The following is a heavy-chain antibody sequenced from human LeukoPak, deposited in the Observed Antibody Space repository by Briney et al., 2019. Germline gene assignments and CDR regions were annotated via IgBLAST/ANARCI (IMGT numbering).Heavy chain of an antibody. Sequence: SETLSLTCAVYGGSFSGYYWSWIRQPPGKGLEWLGEINHSGSTNYNPSLKSRVTISIDTSKNQFSLKLSSVTAADTAVYYCARRYYYGSGSYGYWGQGTLVTVSS. CDR3: ARRYYYGSGSYGY. CDR1: GGSFSGYY. J-gene: IGHJ4*02. V-gene: IGHV4-34*01. D-gene: IGHD3-10*01. CDR2: INHSGST.